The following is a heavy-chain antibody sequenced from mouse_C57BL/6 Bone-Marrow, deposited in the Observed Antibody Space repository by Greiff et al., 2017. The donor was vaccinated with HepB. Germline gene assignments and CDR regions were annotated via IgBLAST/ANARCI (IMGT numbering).Heavy chain of an antibody. J-gene: IGHJ1*03. D-gene: IGHD2-5*01. Sequence: VQLQQSGAELVKPGASVKLSCKASGYTFTSYWMQWVKQRPGQGLEWIGEIDPSDSYTNYNQKFKGKATLTVDTSSSTAYMQRSSLTSEDSAVYYCARSDSNYVDWYFDVWGTGTTVTVSS. CDR3: ARSDSNYVDWYFDV. CDR1: GYTFTSYW. CDR2: IDPSDSYT. V-gene: IGHV1-50*01.